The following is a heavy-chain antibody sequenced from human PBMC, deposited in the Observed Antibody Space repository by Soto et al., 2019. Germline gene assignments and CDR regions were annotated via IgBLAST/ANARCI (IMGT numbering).Heavy chain of an antibody. D-gene: IGHD1-26*01. J-gene: IGHJ4*02. CDR1: GLSVSSNY. CDR3: ARVGGGSYRIDY. V-gene: IGHV3-53*01. Sequence: GSLRLSGAAAGLSVSSNYMSWVRQAPGKGLEWVSVIYSGGSAYYADSVRGRFTISRDNSKNTLYLQMNSLRAEDTAVYYCARVGGGSYRIDYWGQGTLVTVSS. CDR2: IYSGGSA.